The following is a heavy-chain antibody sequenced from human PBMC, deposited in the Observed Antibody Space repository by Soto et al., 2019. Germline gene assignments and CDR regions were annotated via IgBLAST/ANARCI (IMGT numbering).Heavy chain of an antibody. Sequence: QVQLVQSGAEVKKPGASVKVSCKASGYTFIRYGISWVRQAPGQGLEWMGWISAYNGNTNYAQKLQGRVTMTTDTSTSXXYXEXXRLRSDDTAVYYCARDGRGDCSGGSCYSYYYGMDVWGQGTTVTVSS. CDR3: ARDGRGDCSGGSCYSYYYGMDV. J-gene: IGHJ6*02. CDR1: GYTFIRYG. CDR2: ISAYNGNT. D-gene: IGHD2-15*01. V-gene: IGHV1-18*01.